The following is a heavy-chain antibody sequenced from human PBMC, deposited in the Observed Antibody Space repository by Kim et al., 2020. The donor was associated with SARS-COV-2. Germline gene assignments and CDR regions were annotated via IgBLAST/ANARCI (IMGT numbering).Heavy chain of an antibody. D-gene: IGHD2-15*01. CDR3: ARDRQSVRWTDFDY. Sequence: ADSLRGRFTISRDNAKTSLYLQMHSLRAEDTAVYYCARDRQSVRWTDFDYWGQGTLVTVSS. J-gene: IGHJ4*02. V-gene: IGHV3-11*06.